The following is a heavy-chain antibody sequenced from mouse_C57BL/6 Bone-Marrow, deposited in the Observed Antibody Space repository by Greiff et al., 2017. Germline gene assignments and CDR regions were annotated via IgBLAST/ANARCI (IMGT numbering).Heavy chain of an antibody. J-gene: IGHJ4*01. V-gene: IGHV1-64*01. Sequence: QVQLQQPGAELVKPGASVKLSCKASGYTFTSYWMHWVKQRPGQGLEWIGMIHPNSGSTNYNEKFKSKATLTVDKSSSTAYMQLSSLTSEDTAVYYCARYGYPLTMDYWGQGTSATVSS. CDR3: ARYGYPLTMDY. CDR1: GYTFTSYW. CDR2: IHPNSGST. D-gene: IGHD2-2*01.